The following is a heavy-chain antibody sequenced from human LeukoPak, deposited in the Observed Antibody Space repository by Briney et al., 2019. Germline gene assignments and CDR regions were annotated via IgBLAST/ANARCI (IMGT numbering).Heavy chain of an antibody. D-gene: IGHD6-13*01. CDR1: GFTSSSYA. Sequence: GGSLRLSCAASGFTSSSYAMSWVRQAPGKGLEWVSVISGSGGSTYYADSVKGRFTVSRDNSKNTLYLHMNSLRAEDTAVYYCAKDKSGIAAAAYYFDYWGQGTLVIVSS. CDR2: ISGSGGST. CDR3: AKDKSGIAAAAYYFDY. V-gene: IGHV3-23*01. J-gene: IGHJ4*02.